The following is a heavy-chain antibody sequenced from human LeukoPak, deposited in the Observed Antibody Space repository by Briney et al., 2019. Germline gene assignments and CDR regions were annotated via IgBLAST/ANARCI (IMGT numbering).Heavy chain of an antibody. Sequence: PGGSLRLSCITSGFTFGDYAMNWVRQAPGKGLEWISFIRSKAYGGTIEYSASVKGRFTISRDDSKSVAYLRMNSLKTDDTAVYYCTRDLGDHCSSTTCYDALVDSWGQGTLVTVCS. CDR3: TRDLGDHCSSTTCYDALVDS. V-gene: IGHV3-49*04. J-gene: IGHJ4*02. CDR1: GFTFGDYA. D-gene: IGHD2-2*01. CDR2: IRSKAYGGTI.